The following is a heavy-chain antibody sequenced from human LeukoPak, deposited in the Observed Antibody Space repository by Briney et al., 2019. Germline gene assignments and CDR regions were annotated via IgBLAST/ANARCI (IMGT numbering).Heavy chain of an antibody. Sequence: PGGSLRLSCAASGFTFSSYAMSWVRQAPGKGLEWVSAISGSGGSTYYADSVKGRFTISRDNSKSTLYLQMNSLRAEDTAVYYCAKKVRSLHRYDSSTRLFDYWGQGTLVTVSS. CDR2: ISGSGGST. CDR1: GFTFSSYA. J-gene: IGHJ4*02. V-gene: IGHV3-23*01. D-gene: IGHD3-22*01. CDR3: AKKVRSLHRYDSSTRLFDY.